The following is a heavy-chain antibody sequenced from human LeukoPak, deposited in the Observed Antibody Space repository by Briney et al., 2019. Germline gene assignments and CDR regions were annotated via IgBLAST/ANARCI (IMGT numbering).Heavy chain of an antibody. Sequence: GGSLRLSCSASGFTFSTYVMHWVRQAPGKGLEYVSGISSNGVSTYYADSVKGRFTISRDNSKNTLYLQMNSLRAEDTAVYYCARMNWGDAFDIWGQGTMVTVSS. CDR1: GFTFSTYV. CDR3: ARMNWGDAFDI. CDR2: ISSNGVST. V-gene: IGHV3-64*04. D-gene: IGHD7-27*01. J-gene: IGHJ3*02.